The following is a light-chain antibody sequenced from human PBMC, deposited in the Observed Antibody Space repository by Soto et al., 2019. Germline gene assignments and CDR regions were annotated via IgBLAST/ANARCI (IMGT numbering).Light chain of an antibody. Sequence: DIQMTQSPSTVSAYVGDSVTITCRASQSITTWLAWYQQRPGKAPKLLINKASSLESGVPSRFSGRGFGTEFTLTISSLQTDDFATYYCQQYDTLCTFGQGTKVDIK. V-gene: IGKV1-5*03. CDR3: QQYDTLCT. CDR2: KAS. CDR1: QSITTW. J-gene: IGKJ1*01.